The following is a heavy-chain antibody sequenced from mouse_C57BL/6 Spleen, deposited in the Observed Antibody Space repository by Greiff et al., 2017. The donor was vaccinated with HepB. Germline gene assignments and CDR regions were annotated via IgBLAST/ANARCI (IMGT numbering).Heavy chain of an antibody. CDR3: ARAPRGATVERDVDY. V-gene: IGHV1-50*01. CDR2: IDPSDSYT. CDR1: GYTFTSYW. Sequence: QVQLQQPGAELVKPGASVKLSCKASGYTFTSYWMQWVKQRPGQGLEWIGEIDPSDSYTNYNQKFKGKATLTVDKSSSTAYMQRSSLTSEDSAVYDCARAPRGATVERDVDYWGQGTTLTVSS. D-gene: IGHD1-1*01. J-gene: IGHJ2*01.